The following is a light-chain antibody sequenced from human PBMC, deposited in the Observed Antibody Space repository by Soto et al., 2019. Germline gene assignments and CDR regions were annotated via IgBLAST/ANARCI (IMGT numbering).Light chain of an antibody. CDR1: QSVSSNN. CDR3: QHYDHSIT. CDR2: GAS. Sequence: EIVLTQSPGTLSLSPGERATLSCRASQSVSSNNLAWYHQKPGQTPRLLIYGASSRATGIPDRFSGSGSGTDFTLTISRLEPEDLAVYYCQHYDHSITFGQGTRLEIE. J-gene: IGKJ5*01. V-gene: IGKV3-20*01.